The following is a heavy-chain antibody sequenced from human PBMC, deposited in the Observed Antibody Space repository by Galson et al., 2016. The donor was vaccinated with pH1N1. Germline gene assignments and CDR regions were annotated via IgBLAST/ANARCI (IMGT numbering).Heavy chain of an antibody. J-gene: IGHJ4*02. CDR2: IYYSGST. CDR1: GVSISSSTYY. Sequence: SETLSLTCTVSGVSISSSTYYWGWIRQPPGKGLEWIGSIYYSGSTYYNPSLKSRVTISADMSKNQFSLKLSSVTAADTAVHYCARQNLPPGREDEYYFAYCGQGTLVTVSS. CDR3: ARQNLPPGREDEYYFAY. V-gene: IGHV4-39*01.